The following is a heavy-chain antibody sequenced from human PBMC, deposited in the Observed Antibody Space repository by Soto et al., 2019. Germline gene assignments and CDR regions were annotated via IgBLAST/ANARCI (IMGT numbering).Heavy chain of an antibody. CDR2: ISSSSSYI. CDR3: ARAVYYYDSSGYHDNWFDP. D-gene: IGHD3-22*01. V-gene: IGHV3-21*01. Sequence: VGSLRLSCAASGFTFSSYSMNWVRQAPGKGLEWVSSISSSSSYIYYADSVKGRFTISRDNAKNSLYLQMNSLRAEDTAVYYCARAVYYYDSSGYHDNWFDPWGQGTLVTVSS. J-gene: IGHJ5*02. CDR1: GFTFSSYS.